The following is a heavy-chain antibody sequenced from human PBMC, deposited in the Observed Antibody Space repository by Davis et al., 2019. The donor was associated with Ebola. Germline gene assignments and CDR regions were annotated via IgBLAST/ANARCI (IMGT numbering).Heavy chain of an antibody. V-gene: IGHV3-7*01. J-gene: IGHJ6*02. CDR1: GFTFSSYW. CDR2: IKHDGSEN. Sequence: GGSLRLSCAASGFTFSSYWMSWVRQAPGKGLEWVANIKHDGSENYYVDSVKGRFTISRDNAKNSLYLQMNSLRAEDTAVYYCARDDHCSSTNCFYYYYYGMDVWGQGTTVTVSS. CDR3: ARDDHCSSTNCFYYYYYGMDV. D-gene: IGHD2-2*01.